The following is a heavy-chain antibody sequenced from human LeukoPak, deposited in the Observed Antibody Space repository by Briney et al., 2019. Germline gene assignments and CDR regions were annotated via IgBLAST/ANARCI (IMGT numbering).Heavy chain of an antibody. V-gene: IGHV1-2*02. D-gene: IGHD6-19*01. J-gene: IGHJ5*02. Sequence: ASVKVSCKASGYTFTSYGISWVRQAPGQGLEWMGWINPNSGGTNYAQKFQGRVTMTRDTSISTAYMELSRLRSDDTAVYYCARARRIAVAGSLQNWFDPWGQGTLVTVSS. CDR2: INPNSGGT. CDR3: ARARRIAVAGSLQNWFDP. CDR1: GYTFTSYG.